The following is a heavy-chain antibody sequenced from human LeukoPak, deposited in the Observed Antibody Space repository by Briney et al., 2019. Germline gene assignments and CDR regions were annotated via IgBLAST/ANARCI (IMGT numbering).Heavy chain of an antibody. J-gene: IGHJ4*02. D-gene: IGHD6-19*01. Sequence: GGSLRLSCAASGFTFSSYAMHWVRQAPGKGLEYVSAISSNGGSTYYANSVKGRFTISRDNSKNTLYLQMGSLRAEDMAVYYCARGGAYSSGWGSYFDYWGQGTLVTVSS. CDR3: ARGGAYSSGWGSYFDY. CDR1: GFTFSSYA. CDR2: ISSNGGST. V-gene: IGHV3-64*01.